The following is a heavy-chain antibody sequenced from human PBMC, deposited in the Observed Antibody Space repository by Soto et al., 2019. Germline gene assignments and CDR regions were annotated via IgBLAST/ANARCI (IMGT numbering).Heavy chain of an antibody. CDR3: ARLKYSSSWDSFDI. V-gene: IGHV5-51*01. D-gene: IGHD6-6*01. CDR2: IYPGDSDT. CDR1: GYSFTSYW. Sequence: PGESLKISCKGSGYSFTSYWIGWVRQMPGKGLEWMGIIYPGDSDTSYSPSFQGQVTISADKSISTAYLQWSNLKASDTAMYECARLKYSSSWDSFDIWGQGTMVTVSS. J-gene: IGHJ3*02.